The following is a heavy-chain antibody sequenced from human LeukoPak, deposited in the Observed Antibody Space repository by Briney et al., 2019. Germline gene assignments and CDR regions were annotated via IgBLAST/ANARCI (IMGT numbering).Heavy chain of an antibody. CDR2: INPNSGGT. CDR1: GYTFTGYY. V-gene: IGHV1-2*02. Sequence: ASVKVSCKASGYTFTGYYMHWVRQAPGQGLEWMGWINPNSGGTNYAQKFQGRVTMTRDTSISTAYMELSRLRSDDTAVYYCASGEKRMVDYYYYGMDVRGQGTTVTVSS. J-gene: IGHJ6*02. CDR3: ASGEKRMVDYYYYGMDV. D-gene: IGHD2-15*01.